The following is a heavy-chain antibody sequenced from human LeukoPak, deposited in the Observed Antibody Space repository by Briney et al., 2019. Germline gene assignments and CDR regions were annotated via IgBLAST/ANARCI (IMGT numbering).Heavy chain of an antibody. CDR3: AKAYTRSWYAAFDI. D-gene: IGHD6-13*01. CDR2: ITDSGGAT. V-gene: IGHV3-23*01. J-gene: IGHJ3*02. Sequence: GSLRLSCAASGFAFSDYAIRWVRQAPGKGLEWVSAITDSGGATYYADSVKGRFTISRDNSKNTLYLQMNSLRGDDTATYYCAKAYTRSWYAAFDIWGQGTMVTISS. CDR1: GFAFSDYA.